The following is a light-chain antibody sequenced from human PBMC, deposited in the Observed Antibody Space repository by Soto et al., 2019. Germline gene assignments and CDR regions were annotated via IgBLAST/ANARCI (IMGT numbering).Light chain of an antibody. J-gene: IGKJ4*01. V-gene: IGKV4-1*01. CDR1: VSVFYKSNNKNH. Sequence: DTVITQSPYSLSVSLGERAHINWGLNVSVFYKSNNKNHLAWYQQKPGQPPHLIIDWASTRESGVPERFSGSGSGTDFTLTISSLEAEDVAFYWCQQYFDVPFTFGGGTKVDIK. CDR3: QQYFDVPFT. CDR2: WAS.